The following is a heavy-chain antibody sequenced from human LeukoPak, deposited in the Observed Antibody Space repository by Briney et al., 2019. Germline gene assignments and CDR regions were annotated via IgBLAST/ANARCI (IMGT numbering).Heavy chain of an antibody. D-gene: IGHD4-17*01. CDR3: AKYFLGRRTVTLLDFDY. Sequence: PGGSLRLSCAASGFTFSSYAMSWVRHAPVKGLEWVSSISGSGGSTYYAESVKGRFTISRDNSKNTLYLQMNSLRAEDTAVYYCAKYFLGRRTVTLLDFDYWGQGTLVTVSS. CDR1: GFTFSSYA. V-gene: IGHV3-23*01. J-gene: IGHJ4*02. CDR2: ISGSGGST.